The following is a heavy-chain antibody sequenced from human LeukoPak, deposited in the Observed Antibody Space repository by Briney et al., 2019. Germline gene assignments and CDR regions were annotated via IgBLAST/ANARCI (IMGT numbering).Heavy chain of an antibody. D-gene: IGHD2/OR15-2a*01. V-gene: IGHV4-30-4*08. Sequence: PSETLSLTCTVSGGSISSGGYYWSWIRQRPGKGLEWIGYIYYSGSTYYNPPLKSRVTISVDTSKNQFSLKLSSVTAADTAVYYCARVESGAFDIWGQGTMVTVSS. CDR1: GGSISSGGYY. CDR2: IYYSGST. J-gene: IGHJ3*02. CDR3: ARVESGAFDI.